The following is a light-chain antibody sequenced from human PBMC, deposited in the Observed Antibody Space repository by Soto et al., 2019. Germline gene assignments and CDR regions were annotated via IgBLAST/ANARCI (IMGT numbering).Light chain of an antibody. J-gene: IGKJ1*01. CDR2: GAS. CDR1: QSVSSNY. Sequence: EIVLTQSPGTLSLSPGERATLSCRASQSVSSNYLAWYQRKPGQAPRLLIYGASSRAIDIPNRFSGSGSGTDFTCTIVRLEPEDLAVNYCQQYGSSPPTFGQGTKGEI. V-gene: IGKV3-20*01. CDR3: QQYGSSPPT.